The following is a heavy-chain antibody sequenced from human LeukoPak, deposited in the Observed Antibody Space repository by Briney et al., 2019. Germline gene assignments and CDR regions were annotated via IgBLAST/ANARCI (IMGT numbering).Heavy chain of an antibody. D-gene: IGHD2-2*01. CDR3: GVLPAATMLRDF. CDR1: GIPFSTYG. Sequence: GGSLRLSCAASGIPFSTYGMHWVRQAPGKGLEWVAVTWDDGVSRSYADSERGRFTISRDNSQSTLYLQMVSLGPDDTAVYYCGVLPAATMLRDFWGQGTLVTVSS. J-gene: IGHJ4*02. CDR2: TWDDGVSR. V-gene: IGHV3-33*01.